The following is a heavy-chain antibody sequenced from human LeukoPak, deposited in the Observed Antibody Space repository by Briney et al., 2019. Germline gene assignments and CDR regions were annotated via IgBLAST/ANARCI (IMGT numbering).Heavy chain of an antibody. V-gene: IGHV4-39*01. Sequence: SQTLSLTCTVYADSLNSRCYYWDRLLQPPWNGLERIGKLYYGRNTHTTPSPKRRVTRTAATTNNKFYLNLGSVTATDTAVYYCARHTRPGYGGSENAFDIWGQGTMVTVSS. J-gene: IGHJ3*02. CDR1: ADSLNSRCYY. CDR2: LYYGRNT. D-gene: IGHD5-12*01. CDR3: ARHTRPGYGGSENAFDI.